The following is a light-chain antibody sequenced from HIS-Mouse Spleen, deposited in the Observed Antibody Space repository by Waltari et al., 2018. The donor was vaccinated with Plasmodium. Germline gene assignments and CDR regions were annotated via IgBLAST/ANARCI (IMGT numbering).Light chain of an antibody. V-gene: IGKV1-33*01. J-gene: IGKJ3*01. CDR3: QQYDKLPPLFT. CDR2: VSS. Sequence: DIQMTQSPSSLSASVGDRLTISCQASQDISNSLNWYQYRPGTAPKVLIYVSSNLETGVPSRYSGSGPGTEFTFTISSLQPEDIETYYCQQYDKLPPLFTFGPGTKVDIK. CDR1: QDISNS.